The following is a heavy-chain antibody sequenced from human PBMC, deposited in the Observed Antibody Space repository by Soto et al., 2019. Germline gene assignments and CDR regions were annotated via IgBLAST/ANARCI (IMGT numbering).Heavy chain of an antibody. D-gene: IGHD5-12*01. CDR2: INHSGST. J-gene: IGHJ6*02. CDR3: ARVRRWLQWTYYGMDV. Sequence: QVQLQQWGAGLLKPSETLSLTCAVYGGSISSYYWSWIRQTPGKGLEWIGEINHSGSTNYNPSLKSRVTISVDTSKNQFSLKLSSVTAADTAVYYCARVRRWLQWTYYGMDVWGQGTTVTVSS. CDR1: GGSISSYY. V-gene: IGHV4-34*01.